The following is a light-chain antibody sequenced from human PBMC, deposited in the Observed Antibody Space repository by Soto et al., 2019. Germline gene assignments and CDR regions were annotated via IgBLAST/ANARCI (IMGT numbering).Light chain of an antibody. V-gene: IGLV2-23*01. CDR3: FSYAGSPTSYV. CDR1: SSDVGTYNL. CDR2: EAT. J-gene: IGLJ1*01. Sequence: SVLTQPASASGSPGQSITFSCTIASSDVGTYNLVSWYQQHPNKAPKFLIYEATKRASGISDRFSGSQSGNTASLTISGLQADDEADYYCFSYAGSPTSYVFGTGTKVTVL.